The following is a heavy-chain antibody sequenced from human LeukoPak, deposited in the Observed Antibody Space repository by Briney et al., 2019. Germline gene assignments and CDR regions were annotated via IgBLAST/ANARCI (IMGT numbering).Heavy chain of an antibody. CDR3: AKDRGRYCSSSSCLSPFDY. J-gene: IGHJ4*02. Sequence: GGSLRLSCAASGFTFNSYGMHWVRQAPGKGLEWVALISYDGSNTYHADSVKGRFTISRDNSKNTLYLQLNSLRAEDTAVYYCAKDRGRYCSSSSCLSPFDYWGQGTLVTVAS. CDR2: ISYDGSNT. V-gene: IGHV3-30*18. CDR1: GFTFNSYG. D-gene: IGHD2-2*01.